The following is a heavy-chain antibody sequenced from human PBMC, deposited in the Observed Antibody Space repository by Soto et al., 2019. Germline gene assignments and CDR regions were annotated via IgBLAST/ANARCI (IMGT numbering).Heavy chain of an antibody. D-gene: IGHD5-18*01. CDR1: GFTFSSYG. Sequence: QVQLVESGGGVVQPGRSLRLSCAASGFTFSSYGMHWVRQAPGKGLEWVAVIWYDGSNKYYADSVKGRFTISRDNSKNTLYLQMNSLRAEDTAVYYCAREDEDTAMVTQLFDYWGQGTLVTVSS. V-gene: IGHV3-33*01. J-gene: IGHJ4*02. CDR2: IWYDGSNK. CDR3: AREDEDTAMVTQLFDY.